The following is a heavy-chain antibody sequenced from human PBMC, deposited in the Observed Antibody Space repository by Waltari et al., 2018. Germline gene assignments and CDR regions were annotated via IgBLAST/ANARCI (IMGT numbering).Heavy chain of an antibody. CDR2: IYYSGST. CDR3: AREYAKIAARGQFGY. V-gene: IGHV4-39*07. CDR1: GGSISSSSYY. Sequence: QLQLQESGPGLVKPSETLSLTCTVSGGSISSSSYYWGWIRQPPGKGLEWIGSIYYSGSTCYNPSLKSRVTISVDTSKNQFSLKLSSVTAADTAVYYCAREYAKIAARGQFGYWGQGTLVTVSS. J-gene: IGHJ4*02. D-gene: IGHD6-6*01.